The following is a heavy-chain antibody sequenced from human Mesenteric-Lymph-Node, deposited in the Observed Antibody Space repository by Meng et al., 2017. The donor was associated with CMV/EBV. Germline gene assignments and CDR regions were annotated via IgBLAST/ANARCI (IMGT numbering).Heavy chain of an antibody. CDR1: GFTFSSYA. J-gene: IGHJ4*02. D-gene: IGHD6-13*01. Sequence: GGSLRLSCAASGFTFSSYAMHWVRQAPGKGLEWVAVISYDGSNKYYADSVKGRFTISRDNSKNTLYLQMNSLRAEDTAVYYCAREITAAGGSDYWGQGTLVTVSS. CDR2: ISYDGSNK. CDR3: AREITAAGGSDY. V-gene: IGHV3-30*04.